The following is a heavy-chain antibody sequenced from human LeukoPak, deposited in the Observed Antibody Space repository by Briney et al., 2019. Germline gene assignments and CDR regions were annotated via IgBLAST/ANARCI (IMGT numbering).Heavy chain of an antibody. CDR1: GGSFSGYY. D-gene: IGHD5-12*01. V-gene: IGHV4-34*01. CDR3: ARGHRGWVVGTSEHFDY. Sequence: SETLSLTCAVYGGSFSGYYWSWIRQPPGKGLEWIGEINHSGSTNYNPSLKSRVTISVDTSKNQFSLKLSSVTAADTAVYYCARGHRGWVVGTSEHFDYWGQGTLVTVSS. CDR2: INHSGST. J-gene: IGHJ4*02.